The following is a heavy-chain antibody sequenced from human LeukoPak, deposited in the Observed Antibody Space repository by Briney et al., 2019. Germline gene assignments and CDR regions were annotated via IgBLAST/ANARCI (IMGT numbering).Heavy chain of an antibody. D-gene: IGHD4-17*01. CDR2: IYTSGST. J-gene: IGHJ4*02. CDR1: GGSISSGSYY. V-gene: IGHV4-61*02. Sequence: SETLSLTCIVPGGSISSGSYYWSWIRQPAGKGLEWIGRIYTSGSTNYTPSLKSRVTISVDTSKNQFSLELSSVTAADTAVYYCARGDGDPYSFDYWGQGTLVTVSS. CDR3: ARGDGDPYSFDY.